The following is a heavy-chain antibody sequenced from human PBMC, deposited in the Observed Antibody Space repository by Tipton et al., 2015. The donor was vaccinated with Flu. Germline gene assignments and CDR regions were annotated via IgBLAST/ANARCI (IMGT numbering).Heavy chain of an antibody. CDR2: IHGSGGS. CDR3: ARLYTTAGWYYGMDV. D-gene: IGHD2-15*01. V-gene: IGHV4-59*08. Sequence: GLVKPSETLSLTCTVSGGSISSFYWSWIRQPPGKGLEWIGRIHGSGGSNYNPSLRGRVTISADTSKNQFSLNLRSVTAADTAVYYCARLYTTAGWYYGMDVWGQGTAVTVSS. J-gene: IGHJ6*02. CDR1: GGSISSFY.